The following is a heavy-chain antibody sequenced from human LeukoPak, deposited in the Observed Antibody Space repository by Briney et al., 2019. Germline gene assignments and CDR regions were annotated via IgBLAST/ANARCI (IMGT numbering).Heavy chain of an antibody. Sequence: ASVKVSCKASGYTFTSYAMNWVRQAPGQGLEWMGWMNPNSGNTGYAQKFQGRVTMTRNTSISTAYMELSSLRSEDTAVYYCSLTPGIAAAGTGNFDYWGQGTLVTVSS. D-gene: IGHD6-13*01. V-gene: IGHV1-8*02. J-gene: IGHJ4*02. CDR2: MNPNSGNT. CDR1: GYTFTSYA. CDR3: SLTPGIAAAGTGNFDY.